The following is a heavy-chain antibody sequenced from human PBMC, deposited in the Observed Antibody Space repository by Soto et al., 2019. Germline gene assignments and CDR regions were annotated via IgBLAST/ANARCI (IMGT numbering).Heavy chain of an antibody. J-gene: IGHJ6*03. V-gene: IGHV1-18*01. CDR3: ARAITIFGVAPLMDV. Sequence: ASVKVSCKASGYTFTSYGISWVRQAPGQGLEWMGWISAYNGNTSYAQKLQGRVTMTTDTSTSTAYMELRSLRSDDTAVYYCARAITIFGVAPLMDVWGKGTTVTVSS. CDR2: ISAYNGNT. D-gene: IGHD3-3*01. CDR1: GYTFTSYG.